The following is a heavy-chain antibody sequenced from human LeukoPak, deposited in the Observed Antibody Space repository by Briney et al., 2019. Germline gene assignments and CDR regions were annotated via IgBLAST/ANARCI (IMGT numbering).Heavy chain of an antibody. CDR3: AKTGSGYYYFDY. CDR2: ISVSGGST. CDR1: GFTFSSYA. J-gene: IGHJ4*02. V-gene: IGHV3-23*01. Sequence: GGSLRLSCAASGFTFSSYAMSWVRQAPGKGLEWVSIISVSGGSTYSADSVKGRFTISRDNSKNTLYLQMNSLRSEDTAVYYCAKTGSGYYYFDYWGQGTLVTVSS. D-gene: IGHD3-22*01.